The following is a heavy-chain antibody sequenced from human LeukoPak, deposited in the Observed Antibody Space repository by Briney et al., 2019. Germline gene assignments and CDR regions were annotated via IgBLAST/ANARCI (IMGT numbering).Heavy chain of an antibody. CDR1: GDSMSTYC. D-gene: IGHD6-6*01. CDR2: IHTSGTT. V-gene: IGHV4-4*07. J-gene: IGHJ4*02. Sequence: SETLSLTCTVSGDSMSTYCWSFIRQPAGKGLEWIGRIHTSGTTWYSASLKSRVTISVDTSKNQFSLKLSSVTAADTAVYYCARRLPSPSSSFTFDYWGQGTLVTVSS. CDR3: ARRLPSPSSSFTFDY.